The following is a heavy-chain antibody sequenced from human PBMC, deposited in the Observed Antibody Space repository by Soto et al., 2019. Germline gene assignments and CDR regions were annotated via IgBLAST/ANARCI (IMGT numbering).Heavy chain of an antibody. V-gene: IGHV4-59*08. D-gene: IGHD3-10*01. Sequence: SETLSLTCTVSGGSIRSYYWSWIRQPPGKGLEWIGYIYYSGSTNYNPSLKSRVTISVDTSKNQFSLKLSSVTAADTAVYYCARREINYYGSGSYYIEYFQHWGQGTLVTVSS. J-gene: IGHJ1*01. CDR3: ARREINYYGSGSYYIEYFQH. CDR2: IYYSGST. CDR1: GGSIRSYY.